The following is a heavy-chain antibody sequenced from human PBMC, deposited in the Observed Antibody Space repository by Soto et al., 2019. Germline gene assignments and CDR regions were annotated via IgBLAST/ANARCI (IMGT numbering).Heavy chain of an antibody. V-gene: IGHV1-2*04. D-gene: IGHD3-9*01. J-gene: IGHJ6*02. CDR3: ATTVWRVYDILTGPYYYGMDV. Sequence: ASVKVSCKASGYTFTGYYMHWVRQAPGQGLEWMGWINPNSGGTNYAQKFQGWVTMTRDTSISTAYMELSRLRSDDTAVYYCATTVWRVYDILTGPYYYGMDVWGQATTVTVSS. CDR2: INPNSGGT. CDR1: GYTFTGYY.